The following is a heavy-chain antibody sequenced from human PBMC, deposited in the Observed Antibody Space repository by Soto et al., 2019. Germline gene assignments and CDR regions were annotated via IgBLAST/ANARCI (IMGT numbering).Heavy chain of an antibody. D-gene: IGHD3-9*01. J-gene: IGHJ4*02. V-gene: IGHV1-69*13. CDR3: ARVRGRRVHFDWLLKPCSFDY. CDR2: IIPIFGTA. CDR1: GGTFSSYA. Sequence: ASVKVSCKASGGTFSSYAISWVRQAPGQGLEWMGGIIPIFGTANYAQKFQGRVTITADESTSTAYMELSSLRSEDTAVYYCARVRGRRVHFDWLLKPCSFDYWGQGTLVTVSS.